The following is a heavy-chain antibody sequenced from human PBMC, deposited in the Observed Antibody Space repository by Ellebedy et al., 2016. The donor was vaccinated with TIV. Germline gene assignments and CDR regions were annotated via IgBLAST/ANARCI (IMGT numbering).Heavy chain of an antibody. Sequence: GGSLRLSCTASGYPFRLFWLTWVRQAPGKGLEWVANIKEDGSEKHYLDSVRGRFFVSRDNGNNSLYLQMNSLRVEDTAVYYCARTRIVGATDHWGQGTLVTVSS. V-gene: IGHV3-7*03. J-gene: IGHJ5*02. CDR3: ARTRIVGATDH. CDR2: IKEDGSEK. CDR1: GYPFRLFW. D-gene: IGHD1-26*01.